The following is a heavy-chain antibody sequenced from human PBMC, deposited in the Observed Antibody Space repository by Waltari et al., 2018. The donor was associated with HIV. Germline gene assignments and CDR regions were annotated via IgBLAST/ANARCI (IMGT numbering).Heavy chain of an antibody. D-gene: IGHD2-8*01. J-gene: IGHJ3*01. V-gene: IGHV3-23*01. CDR2: LSGSGSTA. CDR3: AKSMRDLRPSAFDV. Sequence: EVQLLESGGGLVQPGGSLRLSCAASGFNFRTFAMRWVRQAPGKGPEGVSALSGSGSTASYADYVKGRFTISRDFSNNTLFLQMNNLRAEDTAVYFCAKSMRDLRPSAFDVWGQGTMVAISS. CDR1: GFNFRTFA.